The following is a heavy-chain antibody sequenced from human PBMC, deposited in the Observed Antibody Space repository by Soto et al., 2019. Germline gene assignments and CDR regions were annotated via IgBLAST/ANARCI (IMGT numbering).Heavy chain of an antibody. J-gene: IGHJ4*02. V-gene: IGHV1-18*01. CDR2: ISAYNGNT. CDR3: ARNRSPYPGSEY. CDR1: CYTFTSYG. Sequence: ASVKVSCKSSCYTFTSYGISLLRQAPGQGLEWMGWISAYNGNTNYAQKLQGRVTMTTDTSTSTAYMELRSLRSDDTAVYYCARNRSPYPGSEYWGQGTLVTVSS.